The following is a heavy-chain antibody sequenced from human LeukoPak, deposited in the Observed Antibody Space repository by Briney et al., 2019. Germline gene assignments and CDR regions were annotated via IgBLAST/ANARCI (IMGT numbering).Heavy chain of an antibody. V-gene: IGHV3-23*01. D-gene: IGHD1-26*01. CDR1: GFTFSSYA. Sequence: QPGGSLRLSCAASGFTFSSYAMSWVRQAPGKGLEWVSDISGSGSSTYYADSVKGRFTISRDNAKNTVYLQMSGLGVDDTAVYYCARDNYYSIDYWGQGTLVTVSS. J-gene: IGHJ4*02. CDR2: ISGSGSST. CDR3: ARDNYYSIDY.